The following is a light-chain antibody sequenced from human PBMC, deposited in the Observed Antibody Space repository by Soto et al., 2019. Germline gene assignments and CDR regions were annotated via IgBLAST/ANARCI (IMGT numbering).Light chain of an antibody. CDR1: QSVTSSY. Sequence: EIVLTQSPGTLSLSPGERATLSCRPSQSVTSSYLAWYQQKPGQAPRLLIYGASTRATGIPDRFSGGGSGTDFTLTISRLEPEDFAVYYCQEYRSSRTFGQGTKV. V-gene: IGKV3-20*01. CDR2: GAS. J-gene: IGKJ1*01. CDR3: QEYRSSRT.